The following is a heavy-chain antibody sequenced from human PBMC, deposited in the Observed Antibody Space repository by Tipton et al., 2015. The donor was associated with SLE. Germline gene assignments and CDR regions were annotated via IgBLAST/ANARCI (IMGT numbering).Heavy chain of an antibody. CDR1: GFSVGNTY. CDR3: ARDSAMVQGVTDY. V-gene: IGHV3-53*05. Sequence: GSLRLSCAASGFSVGNTYMSWVRQAPGKGLEWVTVVYRDGSTYYADSVRGRFTISRDTFKNTLNIQMNSLRAEDTAVYYCARDSAMVQGVTDYWGQGTLVTVSS. D-gene: IGHD3-10*01. CDR2: VYRDGST. J-gene: IGHJ4*02.